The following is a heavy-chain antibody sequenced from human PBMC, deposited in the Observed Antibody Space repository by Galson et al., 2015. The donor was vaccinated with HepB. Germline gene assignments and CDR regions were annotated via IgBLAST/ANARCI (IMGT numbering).Heavy chain of an antibody. CDR3: ARSYSSSWSLPMDV. CDR2: IIPIFGTA. V-gene: IGHV1-69*06. CDR1: GGTFSRYA. D-gene: IGHD6-13*01. Sequence: SVKVSCKASGGTFSRYAISWVRQAPGQGLEWMGGIIPIFGTANYAQKFQGRVTITADKSTSTAYMELSSLRSEDTAVYYCARSYSSSWSLPMDVWGQGTTVTVSS. J-gene: IGHJ6*02.